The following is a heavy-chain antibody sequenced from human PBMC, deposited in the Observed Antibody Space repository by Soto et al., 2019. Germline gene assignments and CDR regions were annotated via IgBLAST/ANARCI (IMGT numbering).Heavy chain of an antibody. CDR3: ARVSGAIYYGMDV. J-gene: IGHJ6*02. V-gene: IGHV3-30-3*01. Sequence: QVQLVESGGGVVQPGRSLRLSCAASGFTFSSYAMHWVRQAPGKGLEWVAVISYDGSNKYYADSVKGRFTISRDNSKNTLYLQMNSLRAEDTAVYYCARVSGAIYYGMDVWGQGTTVTVSS. D-gene: IGHD3-10*01. CDR2: ISYDGSNK. CDR1: GFTFSSYA.